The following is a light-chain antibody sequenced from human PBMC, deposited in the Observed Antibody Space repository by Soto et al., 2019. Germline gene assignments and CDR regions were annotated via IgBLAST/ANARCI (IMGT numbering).Light chain of an antibody. J-gene: IGLJ1*01. CDR3: SSYTSSSSYV. Sequence: QSALTQPPSASGSPGRSVTISCTGTSSDVGGFYHVSWHQQHPGKAPKLIIYDVSNRPSGVSNRFSGSKTGNTASLIISGLQAEDEADYYCSSYTSSSSYVFGSGTKLTVL. CDR1: SSDVGGFYH. V-gene: IGLV2-14*03. CDR2: DVS.